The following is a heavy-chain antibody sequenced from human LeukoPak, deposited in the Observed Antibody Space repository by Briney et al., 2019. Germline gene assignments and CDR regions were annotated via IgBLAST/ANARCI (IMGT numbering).Heavy chain of an antibody. CDR3: ARYYYEGNWFDP. CDR1: GGSISSSSYY. CDR2: IYYSGST. V-gene: IGHV4-39*07. Sequence: SETLSLTCTVSGGSISSSSYYWGWIRQPPGKGLEWIRTIYYSGSTYYNPSLKSRVTISVDTSKNQFSLKLSSVTAADTAVYYCARYYYEGNWFDPWGQGTLVTVSS. J-gene: IGHJ5*02. D-gene: IGHD3-22*01.